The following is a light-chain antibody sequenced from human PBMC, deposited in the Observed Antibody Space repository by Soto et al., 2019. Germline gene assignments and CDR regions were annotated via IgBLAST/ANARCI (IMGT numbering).Light chain of an antibody. CDR2: ANS. V-gene: IGLV1-40*01. CDR1: SSNIGNNYV. J-gene: IGLJ1*01. CDR3: QSYESSSLSGFV. Sequence: QSVLTQPPSLSAAPGQTVTISCSGGSSNIGNNYVSWYQQVAGTTPKLLIYANSNRPSGVPDRFSGSKSGISASLAITGLQADDEADYYCQSYESSSLSGFVFGSGTKVTVL.